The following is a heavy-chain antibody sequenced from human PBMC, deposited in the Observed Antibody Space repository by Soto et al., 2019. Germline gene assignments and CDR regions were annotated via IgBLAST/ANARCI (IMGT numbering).Heavy chain of an antibody. Sequence: PSETLSLTCTVSGGSISSYYWSWIRQPPGKGLEWIGYIYYSGSTNYNPSLKSRVTISVDTSKNQFSLKLSSVTAADTAVYYCARTPSYYDGSGYYWFDPWGQGTLVTVS. CDR2: IYYSGST. V-gene: IGHV4-59*01. D-gene: IGHD3-22*01. CDR3: ARTPSYYDGSGYYWFDP. CDR1: GGSISSYY. J-gene: IGHJ5*02.